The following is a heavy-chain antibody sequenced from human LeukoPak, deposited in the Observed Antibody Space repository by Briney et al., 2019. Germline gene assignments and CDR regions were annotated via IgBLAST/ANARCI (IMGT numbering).Heavy chain of an antibody. J-gene: IGHJ4*02. CDR3: ARRGRVNYYGSGSSHKRYFDY. V-gene: IGHV4-34*01. D-gene: IGHD3-10*01. CDR1: GGSFSGYY. Sequence: SDTLSLTCAVYGGSFSGYYWSWIRQPPGKGLEWIGEINHSGSTNYNPSLKSRVTVSVDTSQNQFSLKLSTVTAADTAVYYCARRGRVNYYGSGSSHKRYFDYWGQGTLVTVSS. CDR2: INHSGST.